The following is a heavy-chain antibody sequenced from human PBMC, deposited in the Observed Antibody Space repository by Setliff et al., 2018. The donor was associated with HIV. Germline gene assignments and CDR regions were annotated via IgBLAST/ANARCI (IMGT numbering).Heavy chain of an antibody. D-gene: IGHD3-22*01. J-gene: IGHJ4*02. CDR3: ARDMWYHSSVDNY. V-gene: IGHV3-30*02. CDR2: IRYDGSNK. CDR1: GFTFSVHG. Sequence: PGGSLRLSCAASGFTFSVHGMHWVRQAPGKGLEWVAFIRYDGSNKYYADSVKGRFTISRDNSKNTLYLQMNSLRAEDMAVYYCARDMWYHSSVDNYWGQGTQVTVSS.